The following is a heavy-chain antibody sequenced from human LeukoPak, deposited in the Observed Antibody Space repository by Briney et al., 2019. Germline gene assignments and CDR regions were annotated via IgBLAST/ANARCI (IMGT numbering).Heavy chain of an antibody. J-gene: IGHJ4*02. Sequence: SETLSLTCTVSGGSISSYYWSWIRQPPGKGLEWIGYIYYSGSTNYNPSLKSRVTISVDTSKNQFSLKLSSVTAADTAVYYCARETERYYFDYWGQGTLVTASS. CDR1: GGSISSYY. V-gene: IGHV4-59*01. CDR3: ARETERYYFDY. CDR2: IYYSGST. D-gene: IGHD1-1*01.